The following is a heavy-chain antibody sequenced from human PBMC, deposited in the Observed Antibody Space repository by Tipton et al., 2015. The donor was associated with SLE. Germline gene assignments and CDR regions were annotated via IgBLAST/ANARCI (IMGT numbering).Heavy chain of an antibody. V-gene: IGHV4-34*01. D-gene: IGHD3-3*01. CDR2: INHSGST. J-gene: IGHJ6*03. CDR3: ARGIPPITIFGVVPQYYYMDV. Sequence: GLVKPSETLSLTCAVYGGSFSGYYWSWIRQPPGKGLEWIGEINHSGSTNYNPSLKSRVTISVDTSKNQFSLKLSSVTAADTAVCYCARGIPPITIFGVVPQYYYMDVWGKGTTVTVSS. CDR1: GGSFSGYY.